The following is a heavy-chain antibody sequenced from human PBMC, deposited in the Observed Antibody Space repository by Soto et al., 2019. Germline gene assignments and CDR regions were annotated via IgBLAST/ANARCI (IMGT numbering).Heavy chain of an antibody. J-gene: IGHJ4*02. CDR2: IIPIFGTA. CDR1: GGTFSSYA. D-gene: IGHD3-22*01. V-gene: IGHV1-69*13. Sequence: SVKDSSKASGGTFSSYAVSFVRQAPGQGLEWMGGIIPIFGTANYAQKFQGRVTITADESTSTAYMELSSLRSEDTAVYYCARDKGYYDSSGYPTYYFDYWGQGTMVTVSS. CDR3: ARDKGYYDSSGYPTYYFDY.